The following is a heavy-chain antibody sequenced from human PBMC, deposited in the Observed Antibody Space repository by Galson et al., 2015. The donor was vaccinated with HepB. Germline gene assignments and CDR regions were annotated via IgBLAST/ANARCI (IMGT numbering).Heavy chain of an antibody. Sequence: SLRLSCAASGFTFPVYAMNWVRQAPGKGLEWISHISAQSNIIYYADSVKGRLTISRDNAENSLYLQMSSLRVEDTAVYYCARVADSHYGDHTHFDSWGQGTLVTVSS. CDR2: ISAQSNII. D-gene: IGHD4-17*01. V-gene: IGHV3-48*01. CDR3: ARVADSHYGDHTHFDS. J-gene: IGHJ4*02. CDR1: GFTFPVYA.